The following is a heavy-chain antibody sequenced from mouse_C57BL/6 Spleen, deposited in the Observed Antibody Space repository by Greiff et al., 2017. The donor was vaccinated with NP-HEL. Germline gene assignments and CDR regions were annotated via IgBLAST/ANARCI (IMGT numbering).Heavy chain of an antibody. J-gene: IGHJ2*01. D-gene: IGHD2-12*01. CDR1: GYTFTSYW. CDR2: IDPSDSET. V-gene: IGHV1-52*01. CDR3: ARSSHYNYFDY. Sequence: QVQLQQPGAELVRPGSSVKLSCKASGYTFTSYWMHWVKQRPIQGLEWIGNIDPSDSETHYNQKFKDKATLTVDKSSSTAYMQLSSLTSDDSAVYYCARSSHYNYFDYWGQGTTLTVSS.